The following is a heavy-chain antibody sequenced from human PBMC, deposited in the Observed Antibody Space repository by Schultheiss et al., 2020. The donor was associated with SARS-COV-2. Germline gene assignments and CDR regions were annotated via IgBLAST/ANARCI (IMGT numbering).Heavy chain of an antibody. Sequence: GESLKISCAASGFTFSNSWMHWVRQAPGKGLVWVSHINGDGSATNYAGSVKGRFTISRDNSKNTRYLQMNSLRAEDTAVYYCARGLRFRLLGEYYFDYWGQGTLVTVSS. V-gene: IGHV3-74*01. CDR3: ARGLRFRLLGEYYFDY. J-gene: IGHJ4*02. CDR1: GFTFSNSW. D-gene: IGHD3-3*01. CDR2: INGDGSAT.